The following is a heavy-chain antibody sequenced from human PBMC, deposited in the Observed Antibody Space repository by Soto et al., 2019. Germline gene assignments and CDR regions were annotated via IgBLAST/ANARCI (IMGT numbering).Heavy chain of an antibody. J-gene: IGHJ6*04. V-gene: IGHV4-39*01. CDR1: GGSISSSSYY. D-gene: IGHD3-9*01. CDR3: ARRAGRLRYFGWWTV. Sequence: SETLSLTCTVSGGSISSSSYYWGWIRQPPGKGLEWIGSIYYSGSTYYNPSLKSRVTISVDTSKNQFSLKLSSVTAADTAVYYCARRAGRLRYFGWWTVWGKGTTVTVSS. CDR2: IYYSGST.